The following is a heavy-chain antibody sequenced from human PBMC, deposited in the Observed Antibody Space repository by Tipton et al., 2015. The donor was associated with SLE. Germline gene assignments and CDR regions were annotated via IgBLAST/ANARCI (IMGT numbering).Heavy chain of an antibody. Sequence: TLSLTCTVSGGSLSGDTYYWSWIRQPAGEGLEWIGRIFTSGNTNYNPSLKSRVTLSVDTSRNQFSLELSSVTAADTAVYYCARGSCSGGVCYIDYWGQGTLVTVSS. CDR2: IFTSGNT. D-gene: IGHD2-8*02. CDR1: GGSLSGDTYY. V-gene: IGHV4-61*02. CDR3: ARGSCSGGVCYIDY. J-gene: IGHJ4*02.